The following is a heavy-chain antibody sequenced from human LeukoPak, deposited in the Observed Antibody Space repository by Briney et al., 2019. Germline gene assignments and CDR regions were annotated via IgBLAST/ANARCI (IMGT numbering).Heavy chain of an antibody. CDR2: INHSGST. D-gene: IGHD3-3*01. CDR3: ARGRVLRSWLGPPAGFDY. J-gene: IGHJ4*02. CDR1: GGPFSGYY. V-gene: IGHV4-34*01. Sequence: PSETLSLTCAVYGGPFSGYYWSWIRQPPGKGLEWIGEINHSGSTNYNPSLKSRVTISVDTSKNQFSLKLSSVTAADTAVYYCARGRVLRSWLGPPAGFDYWGQGPVVTVSS.